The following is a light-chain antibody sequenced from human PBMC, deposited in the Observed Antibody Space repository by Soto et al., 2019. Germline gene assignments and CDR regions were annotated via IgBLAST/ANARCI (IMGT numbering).Light chain of an antibody. CDR2: DDD. V-gene: IGLV1-51*01. CDR1: SSNIGNNY. Sequence: QSVLTQPPSVSAAPGQEATISCSGSSSNIGNNYVFWHQQLPGTAPKLLIYDDDKRPSGIPDRFSVYKSGTSATLGITRLQTGDEADYYGATLEGSRSVVVFGGGTQLPAL. CDR3: ATLEGSRSVVV. J-gene: IGLJ7*02.